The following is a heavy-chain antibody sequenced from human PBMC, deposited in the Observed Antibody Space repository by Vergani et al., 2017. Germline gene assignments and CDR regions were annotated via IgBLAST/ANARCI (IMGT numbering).Heavy chain of an antibody. CDR2: IIPIFGTA. V-gene: IGHV1-69*06. Sequence: QVQLVQSGAEVKKPGSSVKVSCKASGGTFSSYAIGWVRQAPGQGLEWMGGIIPIFGTANYAQKFQGRVTITADKSTSTAYMELSSLRSEDTAVYYCARFQKYCSGGSCYPAGFDPWGQGTLVTVSS. CDR3: ARFQKYCSGGSCYPAGFDP. CDR1: GGTFSSYA. D-gene: IGHD2-15*01. J-gene: IGHJ5*02.